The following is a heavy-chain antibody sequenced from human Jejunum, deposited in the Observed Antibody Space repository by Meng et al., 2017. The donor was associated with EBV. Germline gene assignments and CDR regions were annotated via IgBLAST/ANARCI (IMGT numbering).Heavy chain of an antibody. J-gene: IGHJ4*02. D-gene: IGHD2-8*02. V-gene: IGHV3-74*01. CDR3: SRDLVGSNDY. CDR1: GFTFSSYW. Sequence: DVHLVESGGALVPPGGSLRLSCAASGFTFSSYWMHWVRQAPGKGLVWVSRINEDGATTTYADSVKGRFTIYRDNAKNTLYLQMNSLRAEDTAVYYCSRDLVGSNDYWGQGTLVTVSS. CDR2: INEDGATT.